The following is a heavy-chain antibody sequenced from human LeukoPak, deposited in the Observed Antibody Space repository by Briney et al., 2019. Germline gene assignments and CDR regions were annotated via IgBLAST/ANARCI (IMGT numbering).Heavy chain of an antibody. CDR2: ISGSGVRT. CDR1: EFTFSSYA. V-gene: IGHV3-23*01. D-gene: IGHD3-10*01. J-gene: IGHJ6*01. Sequence: GGSLRLSCAASEFTFSSYAMSWVRQAPGKGLEGVSAISGSGVRTYYADSVKGRFTISRDNSKNTLYLQMNSLRAEDAAVYYCAKEELFESYFVSGNYYGMDGWGQGTTVTVSS. CDR3: AKEELFESYFVSGNYYGMDG.